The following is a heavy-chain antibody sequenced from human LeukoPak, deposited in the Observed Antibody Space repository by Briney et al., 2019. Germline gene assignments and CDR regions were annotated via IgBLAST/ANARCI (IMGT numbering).Heavy chain of an antibody. CDR2: ISSSGSTI. CDR3: ARDKWELVFDY. Sequence: GGSLRLSCAASGFTFSSYEMNWVRQAPGKGLEWVSYISSSGSTIYYADSVKGRFTISRDNAKNSLYLQMNSLRAEDTAVYYCARDKWELVFDYWGQGTLVTVSS. J-gene: IGHJ4*02. D-gene: IGHD1-26*01. CDR1: GFTFSSYE. V-gene: IGHV3-48*03.